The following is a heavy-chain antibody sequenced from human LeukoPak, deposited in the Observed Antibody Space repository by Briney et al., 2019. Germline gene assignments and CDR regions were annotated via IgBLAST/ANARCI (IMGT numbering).Heavy chain of an antibody. CDR2: IYHSGST. CDR3: ARPLSKAAAVAGTRAFDI. Sequence: PSETLSLTCAVYGESFSGYYWSWIRQPPGKGLEWIGSIYHSGSTYYNPSLKSRVTISVDTSKNQFSLKLSSVTAADTAVYYCARPLSKAAAVAGTRAFDIWGQGTMVTVSS. CDR1: GESFSGYY. V-gene: IGHV4-38-2*01. D-gene: IGHD6-19*01. J-gene: IGHJ3*02.